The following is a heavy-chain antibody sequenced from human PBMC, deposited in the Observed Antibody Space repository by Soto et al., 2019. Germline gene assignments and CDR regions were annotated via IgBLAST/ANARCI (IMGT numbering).Heavy chain of an antibody. CDR3: AREPRYCRGGSCSISGDADDI. Sequence: GGSLRLSCVASGFIFDDYAMFWVRQAPGKGLEWVSVISNRGDTHYADSVRGRFSLSRDISDNTLHLQMNNLRVEDTAVYYCAREPRYCRGGSCSISGDADDIWGQGTMVTVSS. J-gene: IGHJ3*02. V-gene: IGHV3-66*01. CDR2: ISNRGDT. D-gene: IGHD2-15*01. CDR1: GFIFDDYA.